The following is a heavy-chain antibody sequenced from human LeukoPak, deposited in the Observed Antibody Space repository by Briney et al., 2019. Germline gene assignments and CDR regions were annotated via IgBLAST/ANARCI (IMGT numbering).Heavy chain of an antibody. J-gene: IGHJ4*02. CDR2: IYYSGST. CDR1: GGSISSSSYY. D-gene: IGHD3-22*01. Sequence: KASETLSLTCTVSGGSISSSSYYWGWIRQPPGEGLEWIGSIYYSGSTYYNPSLKSRVTISVDTSKNQFSLKLSSVTAADTAVYYCAGANSGYYPLMWYWGQGTLVTVSS. CDR3: AGANSGYYPLMWY. V-gene: IGHV4-39*01.